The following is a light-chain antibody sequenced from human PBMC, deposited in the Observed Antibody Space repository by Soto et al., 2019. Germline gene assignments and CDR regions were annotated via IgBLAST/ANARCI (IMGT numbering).Light chain of an antibody. J-gene: IGKJ1*01. CDR2: GAS. CDR1: QSVSSSY. Sequence: EIVLTQSPGTLSLSPGERATLSCKASQSVSSSYLAWYQQKSAQAPRLLIYGASSRATGIPDRHSGSGSGTDFTLTISRPEPEDFAVYYCQKYGNSPPFGQGTKVQI. CDR3: QKYGNSPP. V-gene: IGKV3-20*01.